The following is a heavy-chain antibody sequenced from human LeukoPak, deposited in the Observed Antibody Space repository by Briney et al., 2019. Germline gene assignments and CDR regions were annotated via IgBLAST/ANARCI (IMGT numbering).Heavy chain of an antibody. CDR3: ARHRIAAAYIDY. CDR2: IYYSGST. D-gene: IGHD6-13*01. Sequence: SETLSLTYTVSGGSISSYYWSWIRQPPGKGLEWIGYIYYSGSTNYNPSLKSRVTISVDTSKNQFSLKLSSVTAADTAVYYCARHRIAAAYIDYWGQGTLVTVSS. V-gene: IGHV4-59*08. CDR1: GGSISSYY. J-gene: IGHJ4*02.